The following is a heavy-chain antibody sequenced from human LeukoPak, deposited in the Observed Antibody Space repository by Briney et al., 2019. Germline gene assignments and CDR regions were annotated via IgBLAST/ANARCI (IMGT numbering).Heavy chain of an antibody. J-gene: IGHJ4*02. D-gene: IGHD2-8*02. CDR2: IYYSGST. CDR3: ARAFGATGGFDY. Sequence: PSETLSLTCTVPGGSVSSGSYYWSWIRQPPGKGLEWIGYIYYSGSTNYNPSLKSRVTISVDTSKNQFSLKLSSVTAADTAVYYCARAFGATGGFDYWGQGTLVTVSS. CDR1: GGSVSSGSYY. V-gene: IGHV4-61*01.